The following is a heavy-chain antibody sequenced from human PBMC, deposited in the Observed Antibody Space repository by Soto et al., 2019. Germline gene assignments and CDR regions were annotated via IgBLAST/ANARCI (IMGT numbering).Heavy chain of an antibody. D-gene: IGHD6-6*01. CDR2: ITSSGSTI. CDR1: GFTFSVYT. Sequence: EAQLVEAGGGLVQPGGCLRLSCAASGFTFSVYTMHWVRQSPGKGLEWISSITSSGSTISYADSVKGRFTISRDNAKSSLFLQMDTLRDEDTAVYYCARDGYSTSSDWPWFDPWGQGTLVTVSS. V-gene: IGHV3-48*02. CDR3: ARDGYSTSSDWPWFDP. J-gene: IGHJ5*02.